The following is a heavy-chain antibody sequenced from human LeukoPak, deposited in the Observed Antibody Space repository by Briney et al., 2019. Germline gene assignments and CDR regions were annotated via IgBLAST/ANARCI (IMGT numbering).Heavy chain of an antibody. D-gene: IGHD3-3*01. J-gene: IGHJ4*02. CDR1: GYTFTSYY. CDR2: INPSGGST. Sequence: ASVKVSCKASGYTFTSYYMHWVRQAPGQGLEWMGIINPSGGSTSYAQKFQGRVTMTRDTSTSTVYMELSSLRSDDTAVFYCAREGNGFWSGYYTIDYWGQGTLVTVSS. V-gene: IGHV1-46*01. CDR3: AREGNGFWSGYYTIDY.